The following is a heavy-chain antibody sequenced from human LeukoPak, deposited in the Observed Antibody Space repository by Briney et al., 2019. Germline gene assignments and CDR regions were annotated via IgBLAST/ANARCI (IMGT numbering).Heavy chain of an antibody. D-gene: IGHD3-22*01. CDR3: AMGTRLLVYYYYYIEV. CDR2: IYTSGST. Sequence: PSETLSLTRTVYAGSISSHCWSWIRQPAGNWMEWLVRIYTSGSTNYNPSLKSRVTMSVDTTKNQTSLKLSSVTAADTAVYYCAMGTRLLVYYYYYIEVWGNGTTVTVSS. V-gene: IGHV4-59*10. CDR1: AGSISSHC. J-gene: IGHJ6*03.